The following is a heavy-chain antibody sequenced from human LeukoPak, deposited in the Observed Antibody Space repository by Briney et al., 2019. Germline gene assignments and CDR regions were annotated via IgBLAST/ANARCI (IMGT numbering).Heavy chain of an antibody. D-gene: IGHD2-8*01. CDR2: IYYSGST. CDR3: ARSPGGVNNWFDP. CDR1: GGSISISSYY. V-gene: IGHV4-39*07. J-gene: IGHJ5*02. Sequence: SETLSLTCTVSGGSISISSYYWGWIRQPPGKGLEWIGSIYYSGSTYYNPSLKSRVTISVDTSKNQFSLKLSSATAADTAVYHCARSPGGVNNWFDPWGQGTLVTVSS.